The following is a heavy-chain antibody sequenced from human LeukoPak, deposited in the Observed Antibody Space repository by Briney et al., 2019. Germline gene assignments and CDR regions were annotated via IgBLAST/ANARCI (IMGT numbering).Heavy chain of an antibody. Sequence: ASVKVSCKVSGYTLTELSMHWVRQAPGKGLEWMGGFDPEDGETIYAQKFQGRVTMTADTSTDTAYMELSSLRSEDTAVYYCATDLGGSYAGLDPWGQGTLVTVSS. V-gene: IGHV1-24*01. J-gene: IGHJ5*02. CDR3: ATDLGGSYAGLDP. CDR1: GYTLTELS. CDR2: FDPEDGET. D-gene: IGHD1-26*01.